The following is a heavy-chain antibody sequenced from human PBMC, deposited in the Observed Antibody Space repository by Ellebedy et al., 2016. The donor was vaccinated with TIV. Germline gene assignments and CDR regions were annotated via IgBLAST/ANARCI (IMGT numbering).Heavy chain of an antibody. Sequence: GESLKISCEASGFTFSNYNMIWVRQAQGKGLEWVSAISSSITNIYYADSVKGRLTISRDNAKNSLYLEINSLRAEDTAVYYCVRGDYYDSSEFQDWGQGTQVIVSS. CDR2: ISSSITNI. CDR3: VRGDYYDSSEFQD. CDR1: GFTFSNYN. J-gene: IGHJ1*01. V-gene: IGHV3-21*01. D-gene: IGHD3-22*01.